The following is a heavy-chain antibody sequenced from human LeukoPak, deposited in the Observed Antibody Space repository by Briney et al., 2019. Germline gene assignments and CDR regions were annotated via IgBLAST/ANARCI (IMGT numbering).Heavy chain of an antibody. V-gene: IGHV3-30*02. D-gene: IGHD1-26*01. CDR2: IRYDGSNK. J-gene: IGHJ4*02. CDR1: GFTFSSYG. CDR3: AKIVGATADY. Sequence: PGGSLRLSCAASGFTFSSYGMHWVRQAPGKGLEWVAFIRYDGSNKYYADSVKGRFTISRDNSKNTLYLQMNSLRAEDTAVYYCAKIVGATADYWGQGTLVTVSS.